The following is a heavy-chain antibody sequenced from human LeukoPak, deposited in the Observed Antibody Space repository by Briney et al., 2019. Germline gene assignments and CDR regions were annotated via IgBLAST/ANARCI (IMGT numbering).Heavy chain of an antibody. CDR3: AKDGRGYCGGDCVSREAFDI. V-gene: IGHV3-30*18. Sequence: GGSLRLSCAASGFTFSSYGMHWVRQAPGKGLEWVAVISYDGSNKYYADSVKGRFTISRDNSKNTLYLQMNSLRAEDTAVYYCAKDGRGYCGGDCVSREAFDIWGQGTMVTVSS. J-gene: IGHJ3*02. CDR2: ISYDGSNK. CDR1: GFTFSSYG. D-gene: IGHD2-21*02.